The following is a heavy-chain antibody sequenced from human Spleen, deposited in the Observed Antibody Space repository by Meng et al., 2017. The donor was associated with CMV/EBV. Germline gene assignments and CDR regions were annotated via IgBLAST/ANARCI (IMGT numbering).Heavy chain of an antibody. D-gene: IGHD6-6*01. Sequence: GESLKISCAASGFTFRSYGMHWARQAPGKGLEWVSVIYSGGGRTFYADSVKGRFTISRDNSKNTLYLQMNSLRAEDTAVYYCAKYLSGYNSSPSDNWGQGTLVTVSS. V-gene: IGHV3-23*03. CDR3: AKYLSGYNSSPSDN. CDR1: GFTFRSYG. CDR2: IYSGGGRT. J-gene: IGHJ4*02.